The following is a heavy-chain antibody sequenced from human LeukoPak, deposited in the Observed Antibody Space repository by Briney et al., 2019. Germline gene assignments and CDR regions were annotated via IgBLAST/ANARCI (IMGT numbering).Heavy chain of an antibody. CDR2: IYTSGST. CDR3: ARDAIAAAAGGFYYYYYMDV. V-gene: IGHV4-61*02. Sequence: SETLSLTCTVSGGSISSGSYYWSWTRQPAGKGLEGIGRIYTSGSTNYNPSLKSRVTISVDTSKNQFSLKLSSVTAADTAVYYCARDAIAAAAGGFYYYYYMDVWGKGTRSPSP. CDR1: GGSISSGSYY. D-gene: IGHD6-13*01. J-gene: IGHJ6*03.